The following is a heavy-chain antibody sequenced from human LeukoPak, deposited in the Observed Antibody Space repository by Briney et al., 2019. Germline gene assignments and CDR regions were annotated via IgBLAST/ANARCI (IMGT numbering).Heavy chain of an antibody. Sequence: PGGSLRLSCAASGFTVTNVWMRWVPQAPGKAVEWVGRIKSKTDGGTTDYPAPVKDKFFISRDDSKNTLYLQMNNLKTEDTAVYYCTSDLPLCSRGIDHWGQGTQVTVSS. J-gene: IGHJ4*02. V-gene: IGHV3-15*01. CDR3: TSDLPLCSRGIDH. CDR2: IKSKTDGGTT. CDR1: GFTVTNVW. D-gene: IGHD3-10*01.